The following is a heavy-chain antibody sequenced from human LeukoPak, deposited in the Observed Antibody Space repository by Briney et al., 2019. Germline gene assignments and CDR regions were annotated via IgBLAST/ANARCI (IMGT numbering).Heavy chain of an antibody. V-gene: IGHV3-43*02. Sequence: GGSLRLSCAASGFTFSSYAMSWVRQAPGKGLEWVSLISWDGGSTYYADSVKGRFTISRDNSKNSLYLQMNSLRTEDTALYYCAKGGVVADPFDYWGQGTLVTVSS. J-gene: IGHJ4*02. CDR3: AKGGVVADPFDY. CDR2: ISWDGGST. CDR1: GFTFSSYA. D-gene: IGHD2-21*01.